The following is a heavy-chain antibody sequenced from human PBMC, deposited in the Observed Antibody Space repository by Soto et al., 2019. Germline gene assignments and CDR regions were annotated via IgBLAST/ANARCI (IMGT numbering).Heavy chain of an antibody. D-gene: IGHD1-26*01. Sequence: EVQLVESGGGLVQPGGSLRLSCAASGFSFSNYWMSWVRQAPGKGLEWVANIKQDGSEKYYVDSVKGRFTISRDNAKNSLCLQINSLRAEDTAVYYCASCLANNAWDYYWGQGSLVTVSS. CDR1: GFSFSNYW. CDR3: ASCLANNAWDYY. V-gene: IGHV3-7*01. CDR2: IKQDGSEK. J-gene: IGHJ4*02.